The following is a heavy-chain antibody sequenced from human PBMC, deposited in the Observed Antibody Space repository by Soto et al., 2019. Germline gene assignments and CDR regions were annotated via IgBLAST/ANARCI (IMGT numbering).Heavy chain of an antibody. Sequence: QVQLVESGGGVVQPGRSLRLSCAASGFTFSSYGMHWVRQAPGKGLEWVAVISYDGSNKYYADSVKGRFTIPRDNSKNTLYLQMNSLRAEDTAVYYCAKSVVAARPSYFDYWGQGTLVTVSS. D-gene: IGHD6-6*01. J-gene: IGHJ4*02. V-gene: IGHV3-30*18. CDR2: ISYDGSNK. CDR3: AKSVVAARPSYFDY. CDR1: GFTFSSYG.